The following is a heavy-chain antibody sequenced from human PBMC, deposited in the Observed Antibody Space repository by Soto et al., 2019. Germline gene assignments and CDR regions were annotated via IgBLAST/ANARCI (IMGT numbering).Heavy chain of an antibody. D-gene: IGHD2-21*02. V-gene: IGHV4-59*01. J-gene: IGHJ4*02. Sequence: SETLSLTCSVSGGSISSYYWNLIRQSPWKGLEWIGYIYYSGNTNYNPSLKSRVTMSIDTSKNQISLQLSSVTTADTAVYYCAGGVTSTLRGRRLDYWGQGTMVTVSS. CDR3: AGGVTSTLRGRRLDY. CDR1: GGSISSYY. CDR2: IYYSGNT.